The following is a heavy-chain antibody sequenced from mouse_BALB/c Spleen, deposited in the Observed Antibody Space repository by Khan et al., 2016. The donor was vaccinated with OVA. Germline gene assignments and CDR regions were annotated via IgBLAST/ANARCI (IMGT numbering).Heavy chain of an antibody. J-gene: IGHJ4*01. CDR3: ARSHHVWLYAMDY. CDR1: GYSFTGYY. Sequence: LVKTGASVKISCKTSGYSFTGYYMHWVKQSHGKSLEWIGYISCYNGATTYNQKFKGKATFTVDTSSSTAYMQFNSLTSEDSAVFYGARSHHVWLYAMDYWGQGTSVTVSS. CDR2: ISCYNGAT. V-gene: IGHV1S34*01. D-gene: IGHD2-2*01.